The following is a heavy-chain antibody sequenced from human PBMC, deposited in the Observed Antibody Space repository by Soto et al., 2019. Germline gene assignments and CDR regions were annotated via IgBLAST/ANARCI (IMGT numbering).Heavy chain of an antibody. D-gene: IGHD1-26*01. Sequence: GSLRLSCAASGFTFDTFSMNWIRQAPGKGLEWVSYISGRSTVIYYADSVEGRFTISRDNAKNSLYLQMNSLRDEDSTVYYCARVRSGSYYYLDYWGQGTLVTVSS. CDR3: ARVRSGSYYYLDY. J-gene: IGHJ4*02. CDR1: GFTFDTFS. CDR2: ISGRSTVI. V-gene: IGHV3-48*02.